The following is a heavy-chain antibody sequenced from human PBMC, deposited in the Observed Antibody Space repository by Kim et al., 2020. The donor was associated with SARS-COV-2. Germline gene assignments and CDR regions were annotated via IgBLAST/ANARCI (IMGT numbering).Heavy chain of an antibody. Sequence: GGSLRLSCAASGFTFSDYYMSWIRQAPGKGLEWVSYISSSGSTIYYADSVKGRFTISRDNAKNSLYLQMNSLRAEDTAVYYCARGKGGYSHRQPRKNDAFDIWGQGTMVTVSS. CDR1: GFTFSDYY. CDR3: ARGKGGYSHRQPRKNDAFDI. CDR2: ISSSGSTI. V-gene: IGHV3-11*01. D-gene: IGHD5-18*01. J-gene: IGHJ3*02.